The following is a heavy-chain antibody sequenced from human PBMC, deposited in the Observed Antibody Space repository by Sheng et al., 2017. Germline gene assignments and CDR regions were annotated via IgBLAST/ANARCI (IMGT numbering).Heavy chain of an antibody. D-gene: IGHD5-18*01. J-gene: IGHJ5*02. CDR1: GGTFSSYT. Sequence: QVQLVQSGAEVKKPGSSVKVSCKASGGTFSSYTISWVRQAPGQGLEWMGRIIPILGIANYAQKFQGRVTITADKSTSTAYMELSSLRSEDTAVYYCARGEDTAMVIGWFDPWGQGTLVTVSS. V-gene: IGHV1-69*02. CDR3: ARGEDTAMVIGWFDP. CDR2: IIPILGIA.